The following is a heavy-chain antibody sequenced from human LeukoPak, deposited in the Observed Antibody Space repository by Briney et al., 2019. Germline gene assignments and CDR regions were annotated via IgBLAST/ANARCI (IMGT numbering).Heavy chain of an antibody. CDR2: ISGSGGST. V-gene: IGHV3-23*01. CDR1: GFTFSSYA. CDR3: AEKAYDFWSGYSGSFNWFDP. D-gene: IGHD3-3*01. J-gene: IGHJ5*02. Sequence: GGSLRLSCAASGFTFSSYAMSWVRQAPGKGLEWVSAISGSGGSTYYADSVKGRFTISRDNSKNTLYLQMNSLRAEDTAVYYCAEKAYDFWSGYSGSFNWFDPWDQGTLVTVSS.